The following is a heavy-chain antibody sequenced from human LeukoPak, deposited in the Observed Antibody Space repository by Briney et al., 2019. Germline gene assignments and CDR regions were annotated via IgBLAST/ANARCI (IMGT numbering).Heavy chain of an antibody. CDR2: INHSGST. CDR3: ARAEISRGGGFDY. CDR1: GGSFSGYY. V-gene: IGHV4-34*01. J-gene: IGHJ4*02. D-gene: IGHD2-15*01. Sequence: SETLSLTCAVYGGSFSGYYWSWIRQPPGKGLEWIGEINHSGSTNYNPSLKSRVTISVDTSKNQFSLKLSSVTAADTAVYYCARAEISRGGGFDYWGQGTLVTVSS.